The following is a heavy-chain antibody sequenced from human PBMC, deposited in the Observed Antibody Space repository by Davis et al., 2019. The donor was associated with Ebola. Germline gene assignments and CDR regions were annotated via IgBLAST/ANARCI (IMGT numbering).Heavy chain of an antibody. CDR3: GRDYWGSVDY. J-gene: IGHJ4*02. V-gene: IGHV4-34*01. Sequence: MPSETLSLTCAVYGGSFSGYYWSWIRQPPGKGLECIGEINHSGSTNYNPSLKSRLTMSVDTSKNQFSLKLSSVTAADTAVYYCGRDYWGSVDYWGQGTLVTVFS. CDR2: INHSGST. D-gene: IGHD7-27*01. CDR1: GGSFSGYY.